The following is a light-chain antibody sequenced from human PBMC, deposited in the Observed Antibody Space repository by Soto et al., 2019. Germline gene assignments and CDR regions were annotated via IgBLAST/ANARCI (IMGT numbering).Light chain of an antibody. V-gene: IGKV1-9*01. Sequence: DIHLTQSPSFLSASVGDRVTITCRPSQAVPNNMAWYQQKPGKPPKLLIYEESTLHSGVPSRFSGRKSGTQFTLTIDSLQPEDFSTYYCQQYISVSLLTFGGGTKVDIK. J-gene: IGKJ4*01. CDR3: QQYISVSLLT. CDR2: EES. CDR1: QAVPNN.